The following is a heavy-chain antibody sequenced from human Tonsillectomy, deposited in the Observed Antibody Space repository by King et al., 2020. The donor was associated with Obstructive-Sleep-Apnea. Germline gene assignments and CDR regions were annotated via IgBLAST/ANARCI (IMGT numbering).Heavy chain of an antibody. CDR1: GFTFGDYA. V-gene: IGHV3-49*03. CDR3: SRGTPWIQPF. D-gene: IGHD5-18*01. Sequence: QLVQSGGGLVQPGRSLRVSCTGSGFTFGDYAMSWFRQAPGKGLEWVGFIRSRVHGGTPEYAASVKGRFIISRDDLKSTAYLQMNSLKTDDTGVYFCSRGTPWIQPFWGQGTLVTVSS. J-gene: IGHJ4*02. CDR2: IRSRVHGGTP.